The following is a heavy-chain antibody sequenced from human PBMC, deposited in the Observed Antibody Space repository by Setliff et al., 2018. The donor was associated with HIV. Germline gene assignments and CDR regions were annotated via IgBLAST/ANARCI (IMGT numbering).Heavy chain of an antibody. CDR3: AKGAGFYGDYTFDH. Sequence: LSLTCTVSGPSINIHYWSWIRQSPGKAFEWIGYIYSTGSTNYNPSLQSRVTISMVASRNQFSLKVTSVTAADTAVYYCAKGAGFYGDYTFDHWGQGRQVTVSS. CDR1: GPSINIHY. J-gene: IGHJ4*02. D-gene: IGHD4-17*01. V-gene: IGHV4-59*11. CDR2: IYSTGST.